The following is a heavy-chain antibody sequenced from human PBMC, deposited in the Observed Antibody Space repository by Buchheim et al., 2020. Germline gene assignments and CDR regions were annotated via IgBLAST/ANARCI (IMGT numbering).Heavy chain of an antibody. J-gene: IGHJ6*02. V-gene: IGHV1-46*01. CDR3: ARDVTSQDYYDSSGPYYYYYYGMDV. D-gene: IGHD3-22*01. CDR1: GYTFTSYY. Sequence: QVQLVQSGAEVKKPGASVKVSCKASGYTFTSYYMHWVRQAPGQGLEWMGIINPSGGSTSYAQKFQGRVTMTRDTSTSTVYMELSSLRSEDTAVYYCARDVTSQDYYDSSGPYYYYYYGMDVWGQGTT. CDR2: INPSGGST.